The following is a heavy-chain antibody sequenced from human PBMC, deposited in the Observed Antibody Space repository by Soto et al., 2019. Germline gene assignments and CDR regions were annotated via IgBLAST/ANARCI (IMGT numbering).Heavy chain of an antibody. Sequence: GASVKVSCKASGYTFTSYDINWVRQATGQGLEWMGWMNPNSGNTGYAQKFQGRVTMTRNTSISTAYMELSSLRSEDTAVYYCARGLRVSAPRHNWFDPWGQGTLVTVSS. CDR1: GYTFTSYD. J-gene: IGHJ5*02. V-gene: IGHV1-8*01. CDR3: ARGLRVSAPRHNWFDP. CDR2: MNPNSGNT.